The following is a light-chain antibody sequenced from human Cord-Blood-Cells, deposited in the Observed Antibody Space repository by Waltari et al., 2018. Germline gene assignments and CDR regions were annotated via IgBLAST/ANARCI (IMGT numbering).Light chain of an antibody. J-gene: IGKJ1*01. V-gene: IGKV4-1*01. CDR3: QQYYSTPQA. CDR2: WAS. CDR1: PSVLYSSNNKSY. Sequence: DIVLTQSPDSLAVFLRGRGTINCKSSPSVLYSSNNKSYFAGYQQKPGQPAKLLIYWASTRESGVPVRFSGSGSGTDFALTISSQQAEDVAVYYCQQYYSTPQAFGQGTKVEIK.